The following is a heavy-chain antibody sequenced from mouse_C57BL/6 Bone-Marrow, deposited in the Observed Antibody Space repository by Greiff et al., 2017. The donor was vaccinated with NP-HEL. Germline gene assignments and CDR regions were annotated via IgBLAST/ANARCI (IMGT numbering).Heavy chain of an antibody. J-gene: IGHJ4*01. CDR2: LDPANGDT. D-gene: IGHD1-1*01. V-gene: IGHV14-4*01. Sequence: EVQLQQSGAELVRPGASVMLSCTVSGFNIKDDYMHWVKQRPAQGLAWIGWLDPANGDTESASKFQVKATITADTSSNTAYLQLSSLRSEDTAVYYCTTGGSSPYAMDYWGQGTSVTVSS. CDR1: GFNIKDDY. CDR3: TTGGSSPYAMDY.